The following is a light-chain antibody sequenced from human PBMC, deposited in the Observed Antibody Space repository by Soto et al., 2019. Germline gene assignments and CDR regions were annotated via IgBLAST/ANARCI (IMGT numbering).Light chain of an antibody. V-gene: IGLV2-23*01. CDR2: EGS. Sequence: QSVLTQPASVSGSPGQSITISCTGTSSDVGSYNLVSWYQQHPGKAPKLMIYEGSKRPSGVPNRFSGSKSGNTASLTISGLQAEDEADYYCCSYAGSSTDVFGTGTKLTVL. CDR3: CSYAGSSTDV. CDR1: SSDVGSYNL. J-gene: IGLJ1*01.